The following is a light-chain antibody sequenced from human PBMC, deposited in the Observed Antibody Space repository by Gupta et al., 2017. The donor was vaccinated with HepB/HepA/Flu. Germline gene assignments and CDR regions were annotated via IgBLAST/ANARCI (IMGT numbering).Light chain of an antibody. V-gene: IGKV1-6*01. Sequence: AIQMTQSPSSLSASVGDRVTITCRAGQGIRNQLSWYQQTPGKAPKLLIYSASNVQTGIPSRCSGSGSHTDFTPTISSLQPEDIATDYCRQEDSYPRTFGGGTKVEI. CDR2: SAS. CDR3: RQEDSYPRT. J-gene: IGKJ4*02. CDR1: QGIRNQ.